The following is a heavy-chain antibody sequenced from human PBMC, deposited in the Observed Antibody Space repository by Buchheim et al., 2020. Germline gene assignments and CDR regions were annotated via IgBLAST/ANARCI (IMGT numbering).Heavy chain of an antibody. CDR3: ARDTLDITMVPGWYFDL. D-gene: IGHD3-10*01. CDR1: GFTFSSYG. J-gene: IGHJ2*01. CDR2: ISYDGSNK. Sequence: QVQLVESGGGVVQPGRSLRLSCAASGFTFSSYGMHWVRQAPGKGLEWVAVISYDGSNKYYADSVKGRFTISRDNSKNTLYLQMNSLRAEDTAVYYCARDTLDITMVPGWYFDLWGRGTL. V-gene: IGHV3-30*03.